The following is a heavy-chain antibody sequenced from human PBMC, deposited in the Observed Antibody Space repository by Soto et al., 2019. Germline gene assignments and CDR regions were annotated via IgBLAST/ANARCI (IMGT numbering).Heavy chain of an antibody. CDR1: GYSFTSYW. CDR2: IYPGDSDT. V-gene: IGHV5-51*01. J-gene: IGHJ6*02. D-gene: IGHD6-13*01. Sequence: GESLKISCKGSGYSFTSYWIGWVRQMPGKGLEWMGIIYPGDSDTRYSPSFQGQVTIPADKSISTAYLQWSSLKASDTAMYYCARQGLEAAAGTHYYYGMDVWGQGTTVTVSS. CDR3: ARQGLEAAAGTHYYYGMDV.